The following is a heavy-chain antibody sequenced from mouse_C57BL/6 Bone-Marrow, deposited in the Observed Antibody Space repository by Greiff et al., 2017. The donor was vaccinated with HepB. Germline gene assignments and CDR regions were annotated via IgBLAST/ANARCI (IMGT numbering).Heavy chain of an antibody. Sequence: QVQLKQPGAELVKPGASVKVSCKASGYTFTSYWMHWVKQRPGQGLEWIGRIHPSDSDTNYNQKFKGKATLTVDKSSSTAYMQLSSLTSEDSAVYYCAIELRYYAMDYWGQGTSVTVSS. CDR1: GYTFTSYW. V-gene: IGHV1-74*01. CDR2: IHPSDSDT. CDR3: AIELRYYAMDY. J-gene: IGHJ4*01. D-gene: IGHD1-1*01.